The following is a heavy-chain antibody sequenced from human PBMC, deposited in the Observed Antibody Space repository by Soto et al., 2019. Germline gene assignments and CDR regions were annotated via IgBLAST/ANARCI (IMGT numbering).Heavy chain of an antibody. D-gene: IGHD6-13*01. J-gene: IGHJ5*02. CDR3: ASKKGLAAPGDPS. Sequence: GGSLRLSCAASGFTFSSYGMHWVRQAPGKGLEWVAVISYDGSNKYYADSVKGRFTISRDNSRNSLHLQMNSLRVEDTAIYYCASKKGLAAPGDPSWGQGTLVTVSS. CDR1: GFTFSSYG. V-gene: IGHV3-30*03. CDR2: ISYDGSNK.